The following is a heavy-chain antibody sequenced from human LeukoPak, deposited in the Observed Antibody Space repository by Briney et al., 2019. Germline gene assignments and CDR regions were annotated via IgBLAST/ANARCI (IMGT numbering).Heavy chain of an antibody. CDR1: GGSISSSSYY. CDR3: ARHVKWFGELGSH. D-gene: IGHD3-10*01. V-gene: IGHV4-39*01. CDR2: IYYSGST. J-gene: IGHJ4*02. Sequence: SETLSLTCTVSGGSISSSSYYWGWIRQPPGKGLEWIGSIYYSGSTYYNPSLKSRVTISVDTSKNQFSLKLSSVTAADTAVYYCARHVKWFGELGSHWGQGTLVTVSS.